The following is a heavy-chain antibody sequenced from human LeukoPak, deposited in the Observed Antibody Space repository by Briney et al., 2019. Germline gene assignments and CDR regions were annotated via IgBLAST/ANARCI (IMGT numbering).Heavy chain of an antibody. D-gene: IGHD2-15*01. Sequence: SETLSLTCTVAGGSISRYYWSWVRQPPGKGLGWVGYIYYSGSTNYNPSPQSGVTISVDTSKNQFSLKLSSVTAADTAVYYCARRDCSGGSCYSSSSYYYSYSMDVWGKGTTVTVSS. CDR3: ARRDCSGGSCYSSSSYYYSYSMDV. V-gene: IGHV4-59*12. CDR2: IYYSGST. CDR1: GGSISRYY. J-gene: IGHJ6*03.